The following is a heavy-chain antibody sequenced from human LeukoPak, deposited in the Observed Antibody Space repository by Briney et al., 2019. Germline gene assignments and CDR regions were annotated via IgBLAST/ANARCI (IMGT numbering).Heavy chain of an antibody. Sequence: GASVKVSCKASGYTFTSYGISWVRQAPGQGLEWMGWISAYNGNTNYAQKLQGRVTMTTDTSTSTAYMEPRSLRSDDTAVYYCARDGVPAAIDYYYYMDVWGKGTTVTVSS. D-gene: IGHD2-2*01. J-gene: IGHJ6*03. V-gene: IGHV1-18*01. CDR1: GYTFTSYG. CDR2: ISAYNGNT. CDR3: ARDGVPAAIDYYYYMDV.